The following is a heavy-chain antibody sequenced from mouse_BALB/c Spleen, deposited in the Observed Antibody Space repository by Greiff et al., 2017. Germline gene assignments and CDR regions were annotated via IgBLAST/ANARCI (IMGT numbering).Heavy chain of an antibody. CDR3: KTPFITTVVADY. Sequence: VQLQQSDAELVKPGASVKISCKASDYTFTDHAIHWVKQKPEQGLEWIGYISPGNGDIKYNEKFKGKATLTADKSSSTAYMQLNSLTSEDSAVYFCKTPFITTVVADYWGQGTTLTVSS. J-gene: IGHJ2*01. D-gene: IGHD1-1*01. CDR1: DYTFTDHA. V-gene: IGHV1S53*02. CDR2: ISPGNGDI.